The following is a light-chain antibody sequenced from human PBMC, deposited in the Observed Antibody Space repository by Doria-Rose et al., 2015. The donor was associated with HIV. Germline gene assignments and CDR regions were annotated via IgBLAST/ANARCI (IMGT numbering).Light chain of an antibody. Sequence: DIKMTQSPSTLSASVGDRVTITCRASQSINNWLAWYQQRPGKAPTILIYKASTLESGVPSRFSGSGSGTEFTLTISSLQPEDIGTYYCQQYNAYRTFGQGTKVELK. CDR2: KAS. CDR3: QQYNAYRT. V-gene: IGKV1-5*03. J-gene: IGKJ1*01. CDR1: QSINNW.